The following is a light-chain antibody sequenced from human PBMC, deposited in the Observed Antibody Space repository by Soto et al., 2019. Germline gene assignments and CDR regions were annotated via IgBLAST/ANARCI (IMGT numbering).Light chain of an antibody. CDR2: GAS. J-gene: IGKJ2*02. V-gene: IGKV3-20*01. Sequence: EIVLTQSPGTLSLSPGERATLSCRASQSVSSSYLAWYQQKPGQAPRLLIYGASSSATGIPDRFSGSGSGTDCTLTISRLEPEDGAVYYCQQYGSSPLSTFGQGTKLEIK. CDR1: QSVSSSY. CDR3: QQYGSSPLST.